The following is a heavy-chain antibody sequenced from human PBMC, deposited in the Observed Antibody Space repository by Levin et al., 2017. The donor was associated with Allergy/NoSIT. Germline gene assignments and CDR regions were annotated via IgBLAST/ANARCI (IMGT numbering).Heavy chain of an antibody. Sequence: GASVKVSCKASGYIFTGYYIHWVRQAPGQGFEWMGWINPDTDVTNYAQNFQGRVTMTLDMSFTTAYMELTSLTSDDTAVYFCARRKSSGTYYGPFDYWGQGALVTVAS. CDR3: ARRKSSGTYYGPFDY. D-gene: IGHD3-10*01. CDR2: INPDTDVT. V-gene: IGHV1-2*02. CDR1: GYIFTGYY. J-gene: IGHJ4*02.